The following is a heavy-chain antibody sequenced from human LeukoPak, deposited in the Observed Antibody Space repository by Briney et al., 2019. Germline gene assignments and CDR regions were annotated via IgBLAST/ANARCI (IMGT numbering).Heavy chain of an antibody. J-gene: IGHJ4*02. V-gene: IGHV3-23*01. CDR2: ISGSGGST. Sequence: PGGSLRLSCAASGSTFSSYAMSWVRQAPGKGLEWVSAISGSGGSTYYADSVKGRFTISRDNSKNTLYLQMNSLRAEDTAVYYCAKDRPPSLWFGESHFDYWGQGTLVTVSS. D-gene: IGHD3-10*01. CDR3: AKDRPPSLWFGESHFDY. CDR1: GSTFSSYA.